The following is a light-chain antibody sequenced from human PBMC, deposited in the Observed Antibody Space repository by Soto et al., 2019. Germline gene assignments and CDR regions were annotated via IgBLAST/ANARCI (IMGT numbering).Light chain of an antibody. Sequence: EIVLTQSPGTVSLSPLEIATLSCMASQSVSSSYLAWYQQKPGQAPRLLIYGASSRATGIPDRFSGSGSGTDFTLTISRLETEDFAVYYCQQYGSSPTFGQGTRLEI. CDR1: QSVSSSY. J-gene: IGKJ5*01. CDR3: QQYGSSPT. V-gene: IGKV3-20*01. CDR2: GAS.